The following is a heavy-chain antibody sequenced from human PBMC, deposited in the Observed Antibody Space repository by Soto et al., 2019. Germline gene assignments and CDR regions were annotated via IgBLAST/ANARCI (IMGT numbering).Heavy chain of an antibody. CDR3: TTTRTY. CDR1: GFTFSNTW. CDR2: IKSKGDGGTK. D-gene: IGHD2-2*01. Sequence: EAQLVESGGGLVKPGGSLRLSCATSGFTFSNTWMNWVRQAPGKGLEWVGRIKSKGDGGTKDYAAPVKGRFTISRDDSKNTLYLQMNSLKSEDTAVYYCTTTRTYWGQGTLVTVSS. V-gene: IGHV3-15*07. J-gene: IGHJ4*02.